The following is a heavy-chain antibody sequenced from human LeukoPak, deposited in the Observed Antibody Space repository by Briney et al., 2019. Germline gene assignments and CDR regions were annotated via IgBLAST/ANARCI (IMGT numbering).Heavy chain of an antibody. J-gene: IGHJ4*02. Sequence: GGSLRLSCAASGFTYSSYEMNWVRQAPGMGLEWVSYISSSGSTIYYADSVKGRFTISRDNAKNSLYLQMNGLRAEDTAVYYCARTPRRQYSYGEYYFDYWGQGTLVTVSS. D-gene: IGHD5-18*01. CDR2: ISSSGSTI. V-gene: IGHV3-48*03. CDR1: GFTYSSYE. CDR3: ARTPRRQYSYGEYYFDY.